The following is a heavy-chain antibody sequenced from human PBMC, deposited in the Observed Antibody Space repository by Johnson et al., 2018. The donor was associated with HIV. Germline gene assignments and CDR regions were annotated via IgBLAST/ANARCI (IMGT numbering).Heavy chain of an antibody. D-gene: IGHD1-26*01. CDR3: AKDRGGSYLLFGAFDI. V-gene: IGHV3-38-3*01. CDR2: ISGGST. J-gene: IGHJ3*02. Sequence: VQLVESRGVLVQPGGSLRLSCAASGFTVSSNEMSWVRQAPGKGLEWVSSISGGSTYFADSRKGRFTISRDNSKNSLHLQMNSLRAEDTAVYYCAKDRGGSYLLFGAFDIWGQGTMVTVSS. CDR1: GFTVSSNE.